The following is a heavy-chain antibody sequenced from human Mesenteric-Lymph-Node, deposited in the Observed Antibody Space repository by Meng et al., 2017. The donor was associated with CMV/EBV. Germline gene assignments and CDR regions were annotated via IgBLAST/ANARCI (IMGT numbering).Heavy chain of an antibody. CDR2: INPSGGDT. CDR1: GYTFINYY. CDR3: ARSQHSNEWYDN. Sequence: CKASGYTFINYYIHWLRQAPGQGLEWMGIINPSGGDTSYAQRFQGKVTMTRDMSTTTVFLELTSLRSEDTAAIYYCARSQHSNEWYDNWGQGTLVTVSS. V-gene: IGHV1-46*01. J-gene: IGHJ5*02. D-gene: IGHD2/OR15-2a*01.